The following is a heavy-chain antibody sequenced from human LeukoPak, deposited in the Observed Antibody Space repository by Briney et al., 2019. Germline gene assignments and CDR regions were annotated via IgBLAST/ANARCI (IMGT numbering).Heavy chain of an antibody. D-gene: IGHD3-3*01. CDR2: IYYSGST. CDR3: TRVRSGYYHFWSGYLYYPNWFDP. Sequence: PSETLSLTCTVSGGSISSGDYYWSWIRQPPGKGLEWIGYIYYSGSTYYNPSLKSRVTISVDTSKNQFSLKLSSVTAADTAVYYCTRVRSGYYHFWSGYLYYPNWFDPWGQGTLVTVSS. CDR1: GGSISSGDYY. V-gene: IGHV4-30-4*08. J-gene: IGHJ5*02.